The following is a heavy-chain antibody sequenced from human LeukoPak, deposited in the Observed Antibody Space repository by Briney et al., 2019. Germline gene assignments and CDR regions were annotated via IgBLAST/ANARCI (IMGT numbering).Heavy chain of an antibody. V-gene: IGHV1-8*01. CDR3: AMDYGDQPPGNDY. J-gene: IGHJ4*02. Sequence: ASVKVSCKASGYTFTSYDINWVRQATGQGLEWMGWMNPNSGNTGYAQKFQGRVPMTRNTSISTAYMELSSLRSEDTAVYYCAMDYGDQPPGNDYWGQGTLVTVSS. D-gene: IGHD4-17*01. CDR1: GYTFTSYD. CDR2: MNPNSGNT.